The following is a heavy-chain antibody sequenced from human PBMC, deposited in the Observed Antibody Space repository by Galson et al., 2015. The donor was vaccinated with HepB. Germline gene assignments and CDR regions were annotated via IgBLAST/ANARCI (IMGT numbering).Heavy chain of an antibody. D-gene: IGHD3-22*01. CDR2: MSHDGSKE. CDR3: AKVGGWLVRHYDSSVLDP. J-gene: IGHJ5*02. V-gene: IGHV3-30*18. Sequence: SLRLSCAVSGFTFSNYGMHWVRQAPGKGLEWVAVMSHDGSKEKYADPVKGRFTISRDNSKNTLFLQMNSLRVEDTARYFCAKVGGWLVRHYDSSVLDPWGQGTLVIVSS. CDR1: GFTFSNYG.